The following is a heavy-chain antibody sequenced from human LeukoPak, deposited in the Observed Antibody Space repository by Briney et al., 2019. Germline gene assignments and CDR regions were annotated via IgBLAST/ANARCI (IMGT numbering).Heavy chain of an antibody. V-gene: IGHV3-74*01. CDR3: AREKLSVRGAGFDP. J-gene: IGHJ5*02. CDR2: INSDGSST. Sequence: GGSLRLSCAASGFTFSSYWMHWVRQAPGKGLVWVSRINSDGSSTSYADSVKGRFTISRDNAKNTLYLQMNSLRAEDTAVYYCAREKLSVRGAGFDPWGQGTLVTVSS. CDR1: GFTFSSYW. D-gene: IGHD3-10*01.